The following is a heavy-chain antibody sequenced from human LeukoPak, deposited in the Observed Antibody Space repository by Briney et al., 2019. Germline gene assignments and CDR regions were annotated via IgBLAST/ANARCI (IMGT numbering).Heavy chain of an antibody. D-gene: IGHD3-10*01. V-gene: IGHV3-30*03. Sequence: GGSLRLSCAASGFTFTYAWMSWVRQAPGKGLEWVAIISYDGRSKYYADSVKGRFTISRDNSKKTLDLQMNTLRTEDAALYYCVRDKVRGTVEPYYYGMDVWGQGTAVIVSS. CDR1: GFTFTYAW. CDR2: ISYDGRSK. CDR3: VRDKVRGTVEPYYYGMDV. J-gene: IGHJ6*02.